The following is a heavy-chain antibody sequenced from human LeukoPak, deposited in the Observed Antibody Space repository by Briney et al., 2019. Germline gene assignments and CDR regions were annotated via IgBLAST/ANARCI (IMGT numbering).Heavy chain of an antibody. CDR3: AREDTTLAPTSLDH. CDR1: GFTFSPYS. CDR2: ISTGGDYM. D-gene: IGHD5-18*01. V-gene: IGHV3-21*01. Sequence: GGFLRLSSAASGFTFSPYSMNWVRQAPGKGLEWVSSISTGGDYMYYADSVRGRFTISRDNAKNSLYLQMDSLRVEDTALYYCAREDTTLAPTSLDHWGQGTLVTVSS. J-gene: IGHJ4*02.